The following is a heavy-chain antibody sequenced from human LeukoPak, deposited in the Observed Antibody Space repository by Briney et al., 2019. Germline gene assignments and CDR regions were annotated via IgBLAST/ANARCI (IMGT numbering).Heavy chain of an antibody. D-gene: IGHD3-10*01. CDR2: IYYSGST. V-gene: IGHV4-39*01. Sequence: PSETLSLTCTVPGGSISSSRYYSGWIPQPPGKGLEWIGSIYYSGSTYYNPSLKSRVTISVDTSKNQFSLKLSSVTAADTAVYYCARYYGTGTYRGFFDYWGQGALVTVSS. CDR1: GGSISSSRYY. CDR3: ARYYGTGTYRGFFDY. J-gene: IGHJ4*02.